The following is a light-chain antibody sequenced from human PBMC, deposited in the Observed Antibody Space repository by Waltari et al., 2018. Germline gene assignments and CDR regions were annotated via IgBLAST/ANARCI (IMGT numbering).Light chain of an antibody. CDR1: QSISSW. V-gene: IGKV1-5*03. CDR2: KPS. CDR3: QQYNSYFLT. Sequence: DIQMTQSPSTLSASVGDRVTITCRASQSISSWLGWYQQKQGKAPKLLFYKPSSLARGVPARFSGSGTETEFTLTISSLQPDDFATYYCQQYNSYFLTFGGGTEVEI. J-gene: IGKJ4*01.